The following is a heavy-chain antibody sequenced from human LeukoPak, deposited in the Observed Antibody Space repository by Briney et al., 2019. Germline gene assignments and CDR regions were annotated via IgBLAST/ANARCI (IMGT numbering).Heavy chain of an antibody. CDR3: STTYYYDSSEGY. CDR1: GFTFSNAW. Sequence: GSLRLSCVASGFTFSNAWMNWVRQAPGKGLEWVGRIKSKTDGGTTDYAAPVKGRFTISRDDSKNTLYLQMNSLKTEDTAVYYCSTTYYYDSSEGYWGQGTLVTVSS. V-gene: IGHV3-15*07. CDR2: IKSKTDGGTT. D-gene: IGHD3-22*01. J-gene: IGHJ4*02.